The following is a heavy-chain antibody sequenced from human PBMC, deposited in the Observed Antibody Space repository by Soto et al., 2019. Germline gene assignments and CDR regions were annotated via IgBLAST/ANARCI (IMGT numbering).Heavy chain of an antibody. V-gene: IGHV1-8*01. CDR2: MNPNSGNT. CDR1: GYTFTSYD. CDR3: ARDRGYCSSTSCYSSDWFDP. Sequence: ASVKVSCKASGYTFTSYDINWVRQATGQGLEWMGWMNPNSGNTGYAQKFQGRVTMTRNTSISTAYMELSSLRSEDTAVYYCARDRGYCSSTSCYSSDWFDPWGQGTLVTVSS. D-gene: IGHD2-2*01. J-gene: IGHJ5*02.